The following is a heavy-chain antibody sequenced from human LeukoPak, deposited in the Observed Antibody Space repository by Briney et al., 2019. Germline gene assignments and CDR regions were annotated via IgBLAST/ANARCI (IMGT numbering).Heavy chain of an antibody. CDR2: ISFDGNNK. Sequence: GGSLRLSCAASGFTFSNYGMHWVRQAPGKGLEWVAVISFDGNNKHYADSVKGRFTISRDNSKNTLYLQMNSLRSEDTAMYYCAKDGDSSSWRFVAHFDYWGQGTLVTVSS. CDR1: GFTFSNYG. CDR3: AKDGDSSSWRFVAHFDY. D-gene: IGHD6-13*01. J-gene: IGHJ4*02. V-gene: IGHV3-30*18.